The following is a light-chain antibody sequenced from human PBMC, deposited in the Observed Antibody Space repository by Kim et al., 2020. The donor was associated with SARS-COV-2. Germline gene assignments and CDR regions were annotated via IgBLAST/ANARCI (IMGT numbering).Light chain of an antibody. CDR1: ALPKQY. CDR3: QSSDSSGNYEV. Sequence: SPGQTARITCSGDALPKQYAHWYQRTPDQAPVVVIYKDSVRPSGIPERFSGSSSGTTVTLTISGVQAEDEADYYCQSSDSSGNYEVFGGGTQLTVL. J-gene: IGLJ2*01. CDR2: KDS. V-gene: IGLV3-25*03.